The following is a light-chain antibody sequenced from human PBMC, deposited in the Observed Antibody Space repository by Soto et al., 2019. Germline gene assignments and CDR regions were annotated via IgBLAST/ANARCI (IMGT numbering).Light chain of an antibody. CDR2: GNN. Sequence: QSVLTQPPSVSGAPGQRVTISCTGSSSNIGSGYDVHWYQQLPGTAPKLLIYGNNSRPSGVPDRFSGSKSGTSASLAITGLQGEDEAEYYCQSYDSTLSGSEVVFGGGTQLTVL. V-gene: IGLV1-40*01. J-gene: IGLJ2*01. CDR1: SSNIGSGYD. CDR3: QSYDSTLSGSEVV.